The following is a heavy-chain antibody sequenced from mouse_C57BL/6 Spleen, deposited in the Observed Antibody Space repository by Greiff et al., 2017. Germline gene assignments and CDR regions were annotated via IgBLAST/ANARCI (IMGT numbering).Heavy chain of an antibody. CDR2: INPNNGGT. V-gene: IGHV1-26*01. CDR1: GYTFTYYY. Sequence: EVQLQQSGPELVKPGASVKISCKASGYTFTYYYMNWVKQSHGKSLEWIGDINPNNGGTSYNQKFKGKATLTVDKSSSTAYMELRSLTSEDSAVYYCARWFITTVVDYYAMDYWGQGTSVTVSS. J-gene: IGHJ4*01. D-gene: IGHD1-1*01. CDR3: ARWFITTVVDYYAMDY.